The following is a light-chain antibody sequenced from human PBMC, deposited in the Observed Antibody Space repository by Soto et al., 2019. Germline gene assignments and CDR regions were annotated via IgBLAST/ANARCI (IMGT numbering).Light chain of an antibody. V-gene: IGKV1-5*01. CDR1: KSNSTW. Sequence: DIQMTQSPSTLSASVGDRVNITSRASKSNSTWLAWYLQKPGKAPKFLIYDASSLECGVPSRFSGSGSGTECTLIFSSLQPDDFATYYFQHYYIYSRTFCHGTKLEIK. J-gene: IGKJ1*01. CDR2: DAS. CDR3: QHYYIYSRT.